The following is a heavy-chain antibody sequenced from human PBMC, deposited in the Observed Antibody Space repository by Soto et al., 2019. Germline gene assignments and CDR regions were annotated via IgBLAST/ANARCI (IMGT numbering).Heavy chain of an antibody. Sequence: GASVKVSCKASGYTFTSYGISWVRQAPGQGLEWMGWISAYNGNTNYAQKLQGRVTMTTDTSTSTAYMELRSLRSDDTAVYYCAGARPAAGTDYYGMDVWGQGTTVTV. CDR3: AGARPAAGTDYYGMDV. CDR1: GYTFTSYG. D-gene: IGHD6-13*01. J-gene: IGHJ6*02. CDR2: ISAYNGNT. V-gene: IGHV1-18*01.